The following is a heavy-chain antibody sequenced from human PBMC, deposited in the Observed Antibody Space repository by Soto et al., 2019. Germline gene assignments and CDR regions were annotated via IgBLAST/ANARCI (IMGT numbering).Heavy chain of an antibody. CDR1: GFSISDCS. V-gene: IGHV3-48*01. J-gene: IGHJ4*02. CDR2: ISTNNDAI. CDR3: ASVLGSRRSGSYPSY. D-gene: IGHD3-10*01. Sequence: EVQLVESGGGLVQPGGSLRLSCAASGFSISDCSMNWVRRAPGKGLEWISYISTNNDAIYYADSVKGRFTISRDNAKNSLYLQMNSLRAEDTALYYCASVLGSRRSGSYPSYWGQGNLVTVSS.